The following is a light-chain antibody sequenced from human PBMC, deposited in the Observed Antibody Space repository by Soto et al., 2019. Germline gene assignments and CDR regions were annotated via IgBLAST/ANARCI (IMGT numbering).Light chain of an antibody. J-gene: IGKJ1*01. CDR3: QQSYSTPRT. V-gene: IGKV1-39*01. Sequence: IQMTQSPSSLSASVGDRVTITCRTSQSISSYLNWFQQKPGRAPKLLIYAASRLKSGVPSRFSGSGSGTDFTLTISSLQPEDFATYYCQQSYSTPRTFGQGTKVEIK. CDR2: AAS. CDR1: QSISSY.